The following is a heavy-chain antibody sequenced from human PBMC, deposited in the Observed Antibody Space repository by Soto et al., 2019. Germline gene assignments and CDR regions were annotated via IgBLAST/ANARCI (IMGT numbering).Heavy chain of an antibody. D-gene: IGHD3-10*01. J-gene: IGHJ4*02. Sequence: SGPTLVNPTQTLTLTCTFSGFSLSTSGMRVSWIRQPPGKALERLARIDWDDDKFYSTSLKTRLTISKDTSKNQVVLTMTNMDPVDTATYYCARTRSLYYGYDYWGQGTLVTVSS. CDR3: ARTRSLYYGYDY. CDR1: GFSLSTSGMR. CDR2: IDWDDDK. V-gene: IGHV2-70*04.